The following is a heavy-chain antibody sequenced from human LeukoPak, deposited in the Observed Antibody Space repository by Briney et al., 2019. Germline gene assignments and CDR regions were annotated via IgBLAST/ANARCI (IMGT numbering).Heavy chain of an antibody. CDR3: ARLHPTYCTSGLCYWFDP. J-gene: IGHJ5*02. V-gene: IGHV5-10-1*01. Sequence: PGESLKISCKGSGYSFRSYWITWVRQMPGKGLEWVGRIDPSDSYTNYSPSFEGHVTISADKSISTAYLQWCSLKASDTAMYYCARLHPTYCTSGLCYWFDPWGQGTLVTVSS. D-gene: IGHD2-8*01. CDR1: GYSFRSYW. CDR2: IDPSDSYT.